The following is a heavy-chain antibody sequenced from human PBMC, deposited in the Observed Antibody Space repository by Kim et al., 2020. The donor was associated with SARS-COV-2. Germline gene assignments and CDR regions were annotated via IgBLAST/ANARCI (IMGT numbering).Heavy chain of an antibody. V-gene: IGHV4-31*02. CDR3: ARVSNGSGQGY. D-gene: IGHD3-10*01. J-gene: IGHJ4*02. Sequence: TYYNPSLKSRVTISVDMSKNQFSLKLSSVTAADTAVYYCARVSNGSGQGYWGQGTLVTVSS. CDR2: T.